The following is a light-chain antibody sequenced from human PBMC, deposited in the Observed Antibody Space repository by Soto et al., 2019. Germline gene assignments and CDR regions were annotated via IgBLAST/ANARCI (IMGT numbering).Light chain of an antibody. CDR1: SSDVGAYNY. J-gene: IGLJ2*01. Sequence: QSALTQPASVSGSPGQSISISCTGSSSDVGAYNYVAWYQQKPGKAPKLLISEVSNRPSGVSNRFSGSKSGNTASLTISGLQAEDEADYYCCSYTSSTTPLFGGGTKLTVL. V-gene: IGLV2-14*01. CDR3: CSYTSSTTPL. CDR2: EVS.